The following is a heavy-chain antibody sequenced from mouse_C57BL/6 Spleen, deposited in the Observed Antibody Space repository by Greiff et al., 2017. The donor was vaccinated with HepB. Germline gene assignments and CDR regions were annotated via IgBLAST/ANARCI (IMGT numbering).Heavy chain of an antibody. D-gene: IGHD1-1*02. CDR2: INPSNGGT. CDR1: GYTFTSYW. J-gene: IGHJ1*03. CDR3: ARYGGYWYFDV. Sequence: LQPGTELVKPGASVKLSCKASGYTFTSYWMLWVKQRPGQGLEWIGNINPSNGGTNYNEKFKSKATLTVDKSSSTAYMQLSSLTSEDSAVYYCARYGGYWYFDVWGTGTTVTVSS. V-gene: IGHV1-53*01.